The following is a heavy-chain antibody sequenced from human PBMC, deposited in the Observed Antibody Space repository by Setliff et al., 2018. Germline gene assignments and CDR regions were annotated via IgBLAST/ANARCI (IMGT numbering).Heavy chain of an antibody. J-gene: IGHJ4*02. Sequence: GESLTISCAASGFTFSDYYMNWIRQAPGKGLEWVSYISRGGNTIYYADSVKGRFTISRDNAKNSLYLQMNSLRAEDTAVYYCARDFGSHFFDYWGQGTLVTVSS. V-gene: IGHV3-11*04. CDR2: ISRGGNTI. D-gene: IGHD3-16*01. CDR1: GFTFSDYY. CDR3: ARDFGSHFFDY.